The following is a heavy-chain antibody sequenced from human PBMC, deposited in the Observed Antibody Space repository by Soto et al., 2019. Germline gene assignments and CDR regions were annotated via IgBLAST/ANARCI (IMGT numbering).Heavy chain of an antibody. J-gene: IGHJ6*03. D-gene: IGHD1-7*01. Sequence: DVQLVESGGGLVQPGGSLRLSCAASGFTFEDYAMHWVRQTPGKGLEWVSGITWNGVAMGYAASVQGRFIISRDDAKSSLFLHMNSLRPEDTALYYCAKSVVALRQLYQYMDVWGKGTTVTGSS. CDR2: ITWNGVAM. CDR1: GFTFEDYA. CDR3: AKSVVALRQLYQYMDV. V-gene: IGHV3-9*01.